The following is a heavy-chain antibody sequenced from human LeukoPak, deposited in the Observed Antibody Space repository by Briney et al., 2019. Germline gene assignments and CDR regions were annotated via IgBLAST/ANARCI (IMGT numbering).Heavy chain of an antibody. CDR2: IIHSGSS. CDR1: GGSFSDYS. V-gene: IGHV4-34*01. J-gene: IGHJ4*02. Sequence: SETLSLTCAVYGGSFSDYSWTWIRQSPGKALEWIWEIIHSGSSHYNPSLKSRVTISVNTTENQFSLKLTSVTAANTAVYFCARGDPGYWGQGTLVTVSS. CDR3: ARGDPGY.